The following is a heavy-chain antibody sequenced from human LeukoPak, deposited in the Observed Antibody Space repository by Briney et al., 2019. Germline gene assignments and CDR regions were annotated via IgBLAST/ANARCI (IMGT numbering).Heavy chain of an antibody. Sequence: GGSLRLSCAASGFTFSDYYMSWIRQAPGKGLEWVSYISSSGSTIYYADSVKGRFTISRDNAKNSLYLQMNSLRAADTAVYYCTRDDRSGYFFDYWGQGTLVTVSS. D-gene: IGHD7-27*01. CDR1: GFTFSDYY. V-gene: IGHV3-11*04. CDR3: TRDDRSGYFFDY. J-gene: IGHJ4*02. CDR2: ISSSGSTI.